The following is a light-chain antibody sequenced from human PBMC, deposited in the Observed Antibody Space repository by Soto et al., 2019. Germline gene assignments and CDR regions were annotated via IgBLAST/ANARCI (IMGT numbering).Light chain of an antibody. Sequence: EIVLTHSPGTLSLSPWEIATLSCRASQSVNSNYLVWYQQKAGQAPRLLIYGASTRAAGITDRFSGSGSGTEFTLTISRLEPEDFAVYFCQQYADWPKTFGQGTKVDIK. J-gene: IGKJ1*01. V-gene: IGKV3-20*01. CDR3: QQYADWPKT. CDR2: GAS. CDR1: QSVNSNY.